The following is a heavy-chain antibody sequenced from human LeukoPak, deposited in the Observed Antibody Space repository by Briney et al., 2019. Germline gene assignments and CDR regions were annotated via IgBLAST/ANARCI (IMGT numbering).Heavy chain of an antibody. CDR3: ARQVAGQGSVYYYMDV. CDR1: DGPISSSSYY. V-gene: IGHV4-39*01. J-gene: IGHJ6*03. Sequence: SETLSLTCTVSDGPISSSSYYWGWIRQPPGKGLEWIGSIYYSGTTYSTPSLKSRVTISVDTSKNQFSLKLSSVTAADTAVYYCARQVAGQGSVYYYMDVWGKGTTVTVSS. CDR2: IYYSGTT. D-gene: IGHD6-19*01.